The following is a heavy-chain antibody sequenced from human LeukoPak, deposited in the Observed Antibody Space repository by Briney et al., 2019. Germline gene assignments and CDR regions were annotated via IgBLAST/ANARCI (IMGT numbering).Heavy chain of an antibody. Sequence: SETLSLTCTVSGGSISSSSYYWGWIRQPPGKGLEWIGSIYYSGSTYYNPSLKSRVTISVDTSKNQFSLKLSSVTAADTAVYYCAANLYYYDSGGYECVYFDYWGQGTLVTVSS. CDR2: IYYSGST. J-gene: IGHJ4*02. CDR3: AANLYYYDSGGYECVYFDY. CDR1: GGSISSSSYY. V-gene: IGHV4-39*07. D-gene: IGHD3-22*01.